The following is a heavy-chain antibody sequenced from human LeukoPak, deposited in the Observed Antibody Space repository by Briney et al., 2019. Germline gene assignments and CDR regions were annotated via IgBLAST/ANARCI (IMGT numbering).Heavy chain of an antibody. J-gene: IGHJ4*02. CDR1: GFTVNSNY. CDR2: LYNTGNT. Sequence: GGSLRLSCAASGFTVNSNYLSWVRQAPGKGLEWVSTLYNTGNTYYANSVKGRFTISRDNSKNTLYLQMNSLRAEDTAVYYCAKDQTFRGSGHYTYFDYWGQGALVTVSS. D-gene: IGHD2-15*01. V-gene: IGHV3-53*01. CDR3: AKDQTFRGSGHYTYFDY.